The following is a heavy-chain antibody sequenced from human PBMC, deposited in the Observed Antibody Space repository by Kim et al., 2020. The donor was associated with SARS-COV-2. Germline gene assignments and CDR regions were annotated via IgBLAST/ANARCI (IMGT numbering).Heavy chain of an antibody. J-gene: IGHJ4*02. CDR3: AALDSVQVPGGI. V-gene: IGHV3-48*03. D-gene: IGHD3-10*01. Sequence: YVDSVMVRFNMSRNNSKNSLYLQMNSLRTEDTAIYYCAALDSVQVPGGIWGQGTLVTVSS.